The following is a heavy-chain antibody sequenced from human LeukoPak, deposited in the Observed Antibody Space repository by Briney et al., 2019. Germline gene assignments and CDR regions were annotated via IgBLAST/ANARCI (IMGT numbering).Heavy chain of an antibody. Sequence: PSETLSLTCTVSGGSISSGGYYWSWIRQHPGKGLEWIGYIYYSGSTYYNPSLKSRVTISVDTSKNQFSLKLSSVTAADTAVYYCARGYSYGGYYFDDWGQGTLVTVSS. J-gene: IGHJ4*02. CDR3: ARGYSYGGYYFDD. CDR1: GGSISSGGYY. V-gene: IGHV4-31*03. D-gene: IGHD5-18*01. CDR2: IYYSGST.